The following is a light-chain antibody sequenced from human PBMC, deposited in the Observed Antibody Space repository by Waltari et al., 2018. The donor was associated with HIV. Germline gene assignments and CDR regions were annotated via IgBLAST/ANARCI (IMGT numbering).Light chain of an antibody. J-gene: IGLJ2*01. CDR3: GGWDTGLSGAVV. CDR2: RNN. CDR1: SSNIGSNY. Sequence: QSVLTQPPSASGTPGQRVPISCSGSSSNIGSNYVYWYHQLQRMAPKLLVYRNNQRPSGVPDRYSASKTATAASAAISGSGSEDESDYYCGGWDTGLSGAVVCDGETKLTVV. V-gene: IGLV1-47*01.